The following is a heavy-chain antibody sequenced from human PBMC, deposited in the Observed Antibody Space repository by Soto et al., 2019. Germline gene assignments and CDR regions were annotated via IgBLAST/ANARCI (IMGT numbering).Heavy chain of an antibody. D-gene: IGHD5-12*01. CDR2: ISSSNYR. CDR3: ARDSSRRGYSGYSYVAYYYYGMDV. CDR1: GFTFSDYY. Sequence: GGSLRLSCAASGFTFSDYYMSWVRQAPGKGLEWLSYISSSNYRNYADSVEGRFTISRDNAKNSLYLQMNSLRAEDTAVYYCARDSSRRGYSGYSYVAYYYYGMDVWGQGTTVTVSS. J-gene: IGHJ6*02. V-gene: IGHV3-11*06.